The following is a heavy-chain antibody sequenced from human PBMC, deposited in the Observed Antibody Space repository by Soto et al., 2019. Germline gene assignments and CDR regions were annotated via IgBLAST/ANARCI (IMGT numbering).Heavy chain of an antibody. V-gene: IGHV3-15*07. D-gene: IGHD3-10*01. CDR3: PAGGSGSYYPKIDY. CDR1: GFTFSNAW. J-gene: IGHJ4*02. Sequence: GGSLRLSCAASGFTFSNAWMNWVRQAPGKGLEWVGRIKSKTDGGTTDYAAPVKGRFTISRDDSKNTLYLQMNSLKTEYNAGYYCPAGGSGSYYPKIDYWGQETLVTVSS. CDR2: IKSKTDGGTT.